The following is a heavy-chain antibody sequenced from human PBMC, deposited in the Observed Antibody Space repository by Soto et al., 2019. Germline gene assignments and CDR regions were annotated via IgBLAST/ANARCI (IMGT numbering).Heavy chain of an antibody. V-gene: IGHV3-73*01. D-gene: IGHD3-10*01. CDR1: GFTFSNAW. CDR3: TRLISAAQDY. Sequence: GGSLRLSCAASGFTFSNAWINWVRQAPGKGLEWVGRIRDKAVSDATAYAASVKGRFTISRDDSNNTAYLQMNSLKTEDTAIYYCTRLISAAQDYWGQGTLVTVSS. CDR2: IRDKAVSDAT. J-gene: IGHJ4*02.